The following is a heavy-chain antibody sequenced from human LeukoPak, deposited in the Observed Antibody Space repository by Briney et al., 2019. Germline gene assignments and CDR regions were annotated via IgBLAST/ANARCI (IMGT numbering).Heavy chain of an antibody. CDR3: ARLTADGRLYFVD. J-gene: IGHJ4*02. V-gene: IGHV3-21*04. D-gene: IGHD6-13*01. Sequence: PGGSLRLSCAASGFTFSSHSMNWVRQAPGKGLEWVSSISSSSSYIYYADSVKGRFTISRDNAKNSLYLQMNSLRAEDTAVYYCARLTADGRLYFVDWGPGTLVTVSS. CDR1: GFTFSSHS. CDR2: ISSSSSYI.